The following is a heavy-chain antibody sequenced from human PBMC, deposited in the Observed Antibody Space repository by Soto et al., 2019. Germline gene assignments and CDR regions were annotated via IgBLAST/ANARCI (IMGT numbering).Heavy chain of an antibody. Sequence: QVQLVQSGAEVKKPGASVKVSCKASGYTFTSYGISWVRQAPGQGLEWMGWINPYNGNTNYAQKLQGRVTMTTDTPTNTAYMELRSLISDDTAVYYCARYWFGIDYWGLGTLVTVSS. D-gene: IGHD3-16*01. CDR3: ARYWFGIDY. V-gene: IGHV1-18*01. J-gene: IGHJ4*02. CDR1: GYTFTSYG. CDR2: INPYNGNT.